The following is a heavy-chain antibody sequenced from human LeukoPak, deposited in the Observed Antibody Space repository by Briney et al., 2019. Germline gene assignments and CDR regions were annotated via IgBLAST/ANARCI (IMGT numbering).Heavy chain of an antibody. CDR3: ARDQRLLWFGEFEGGAFDI. V-gene: IGHV1-2*02. CDR1: GYTFIHHY. CDR2: INPNNDDT. J-gene: IGHJ3*02. Sequence: GASVKVSCKPSGYTFIHHYIHWVRQAPGQGLEWMGWINPNNDDTNYAEKFQGRVTMTRDTSISTAYMELSRLRSDDTAVYYCARDQRLLWFGEFEGGAFDIWGQGTMVTVSS. D-gene: IGHD3-10*01.